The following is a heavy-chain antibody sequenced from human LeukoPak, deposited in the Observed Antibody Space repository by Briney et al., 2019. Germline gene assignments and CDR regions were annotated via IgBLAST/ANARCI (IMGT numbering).Heavy chain of an antibody. CDR2: ITGSDDRT. V-gene: IGHV3-23*01. J-gene: IGHJ4*02. D-gene: IGHD3-22*01. CDR1: GFTFSSAA. Sequence: GGSLSLSCAASGFTFSSAAMTWVRQAPGKGLEWVSTITGSDDRTYYGDSVKGRFTISRDYSKNTLHLQVSSLRVEDTAIYYCAKGPQLNSGYHPNYWGQGILVTVSS. CDR3: AKGPQLNSGYHPNY.